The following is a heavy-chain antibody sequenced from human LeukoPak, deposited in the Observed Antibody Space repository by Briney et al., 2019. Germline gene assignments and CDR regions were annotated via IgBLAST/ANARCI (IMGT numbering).Heavy chain of an antibody. D-gene: IGHD6-13*01. V-gene: IGHV1-46*01. CDR3: ARQPPGIAAAGTPYHYYYYYMDV. CDR1: GYTFTSYY. J-gene: IGHJ6*03. CDR2: INPSGGST. Sequence: ASVKVSCKASGYTFTSYYMHWVRQAPGQGLEWMGIINPSGGSTSYAQKFQGRVTMTRDTSTSTVYMELSSLRSEDTAVYYCARQPPGIAAAGTPYHYYYYYMDVWGKGTTVTISS.